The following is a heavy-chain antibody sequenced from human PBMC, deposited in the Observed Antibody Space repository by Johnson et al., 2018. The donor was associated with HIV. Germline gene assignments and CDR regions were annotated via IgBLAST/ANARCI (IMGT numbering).Heavy chain of an antibody. V-gene: IGHV3-64*01. Sequence: EVQLVESGGGLVQPGGSLRLSCAASGFTFSSYAMHWVRQAQGKGLEYVSAISSYGGGAYYANSVWGRFTVSSDNSKNTLYLQMGSLRAEDTAVYYCARVGSGSYYARDAFDVWGQGTMVTVSS. CDR2: ISSYGGGA. CDR3: ARVGSGSYYARDAFDV. J-gene: IGHJ3*01. CDR1: GFTFSSYA. D-gene: IGHD1-26*01.